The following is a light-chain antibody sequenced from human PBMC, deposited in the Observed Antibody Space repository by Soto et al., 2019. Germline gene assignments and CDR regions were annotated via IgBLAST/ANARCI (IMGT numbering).Light chain of an antibody. V-gene: IGLV2-14*01. CDR2: EVS. Sequence: QSALTQPPSASGSPGQSITISCTGTASDIGGYNYVSWYQQHPAKAPKLMIYEVSNRPSGVSHRFSGSKSGNTASLTISGLQAEDEADYYCISYTASSPLVFGGGTKLTVL. J-gene: IGLJ3*02. CDR1: ASDIGGYNY. CDR3: ISYTASSPLV.